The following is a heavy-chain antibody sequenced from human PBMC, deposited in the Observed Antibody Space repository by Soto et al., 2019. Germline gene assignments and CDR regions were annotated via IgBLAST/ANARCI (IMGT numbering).Heavy chain of an antibody. J-gene: IGHJ3*02. CDR3: ERDLYPLDRDSHAFDI. CDR1: GFTFSSYG. V-gene: IGHV3-33*01. D-gene: IGHD3-16*01. CDR2: IWYDGSNK. Sequence: QVPLVESGGGVVQPGRSLRLSCAASGFTFSSYGMHWVRQAPGKGLEWVAVIWYDGSNKYYADSVKGRFTISRDNSKNTLYRQMNSLRAEDTAVYYCERDLYPLDRDSHAFDIWGQGTMVTVSS.